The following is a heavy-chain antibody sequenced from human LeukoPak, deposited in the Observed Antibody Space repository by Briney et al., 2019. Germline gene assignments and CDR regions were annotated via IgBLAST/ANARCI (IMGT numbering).Heavy chain of an antibody. CDR3: AKDLIMVRGGYYYYYMDV. V-gene: IGHV3-23*01. D-gene: IGHD3-10*01. CDR1: GFTFSSYG. J-gene: IGHJ6*03. Sequence: GGSLRLSCAASGFTFSSYGMSWVRQAPGKGLEWVSAISGSGGSTYYADSVKGRFTISRDNSKNTLYLQMNSLRAEDTAVYYCAKDLIMVRGGYYYYYMDVWGKGTTVTISS. CDR2: ISGSGGST.